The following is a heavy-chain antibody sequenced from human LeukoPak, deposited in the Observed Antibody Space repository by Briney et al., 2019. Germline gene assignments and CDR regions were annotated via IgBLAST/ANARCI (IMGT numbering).Heavy chain of an antibody. Sequence: GGSLRLSCAASGFTFSSYWMHWVRQAPGKGLAWVSHINSYGSNTTYADSVKGRFTISRDNAKNTLYLQMNSLSVEGTALYYCASSPVGLWSGDHYGMDIWGQGTTVTVSS. J-gene: IGHJ6*02. CDR2: INSYGSNT. D-gene: IGHD3-3*01. V-gene: IGHV3-74*01. CDR1: GFTFSSYW. CDR3: ASSPVGLWSGDHYGMDI.